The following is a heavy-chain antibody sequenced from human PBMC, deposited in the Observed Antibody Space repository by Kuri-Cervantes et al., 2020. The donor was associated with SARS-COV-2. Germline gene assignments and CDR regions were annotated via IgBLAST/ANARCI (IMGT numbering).Heavy chain of an antibody. D-gene: IGHD6-19*01. CDR3: ARVAGSSGGEDY. J-gene: IGHJ4*02. Sequence: GESLKISCAASGFTFSNAWMNWVRQAPGKGLEWVSSISSSSSYIYYADSVKGRFTISRDNAKNSLYLQMNSLRAEDTAVYYCARVAGSSGGEDYWGQGTLVTVSS. V-gene: IGHV3-21*01. CDR1: GFTFSNAW. CDR2: ISSSSSYI.